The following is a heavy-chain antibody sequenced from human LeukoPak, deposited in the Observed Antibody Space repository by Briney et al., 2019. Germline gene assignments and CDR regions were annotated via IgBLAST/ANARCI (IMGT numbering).Heavy chain of an antibody. J-gene: IGHJ4*02. Sequence: ASVKVSCKASGYTVTSYYMHWVRQAPRKGLEWMGIINPSGGSTSYAQKLQGRVTMTSDMSTSTVYMELRSLRSEDTAVYYCAREDSGYVTFDYWGQGTLVTVSS. D-gene: IGHD5-12*01. CDR2: INPSGGST. V-gene: IGHV1-46*01. CDR3: AREDSGYVTFDY. CDR1: GYTVTSYY.